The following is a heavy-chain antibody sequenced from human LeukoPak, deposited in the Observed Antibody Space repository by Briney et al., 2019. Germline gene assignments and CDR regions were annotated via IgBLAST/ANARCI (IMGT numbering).Heavy chain of an antibody. CDR1: GYTFTGYY. CDR2: INPNSGGI. J-gene: IGHJ6*03. Sequence: GASVKVSCKASGYTFTGYYMHWVRQAPGQGLEWMGWINPNSGGINYAQKFQGRVTMTRDTSISTAYMELSRLRSDDTAVYYCARDPSGEPYYYYYMDVWGKGTTVTVSS. D-gene: IGHD7-27*01. CDR3: ARDPSGEPYYYYYMDV. V-gene: IGHV1-2*02.